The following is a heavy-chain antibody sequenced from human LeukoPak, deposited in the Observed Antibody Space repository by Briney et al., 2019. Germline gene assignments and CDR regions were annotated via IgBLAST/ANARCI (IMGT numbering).Heavy chain of an antibody. CDR3: VRRSSGYDY. CDR2: INSNGGST. J-gene: IGHJ4*02. CDR1: GFTFSSYA. V-gene: IGHV3-64D*06. D-gene: IGHD5-12*01. Sequence: PGGCLRLSCSASGFTFSSYAMHWVRQAPGKGLEYVSAINSNGGSTYYADSVKGRFTISRDNPKNTLYLQMSSLRTEDTAVYYCVRRSSGYDYWGQGTLVT.